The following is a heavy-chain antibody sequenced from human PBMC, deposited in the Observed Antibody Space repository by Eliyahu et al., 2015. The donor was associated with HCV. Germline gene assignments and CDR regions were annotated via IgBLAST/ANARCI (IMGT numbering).Heavy chain of an antibody. CDR1: GYTFRSYG. Sequence: QVQLVQSGAEVKKPGASVKVSCKASGYTFRSYGLSWVRQAPGQGLEWMGWISAYNGNTNYAPNFQGRLTLTTDTSTSTAYMELRSLKSDDTAVYYCARVMATIFEYWGQGALVTVSS. V-gene: IGHV1-18*01. CDR3: ARVMATIFEY. J-gene: IGHJ4*02. D-gene: IGHD5-24*01. CDR2: ISAYNGNT.